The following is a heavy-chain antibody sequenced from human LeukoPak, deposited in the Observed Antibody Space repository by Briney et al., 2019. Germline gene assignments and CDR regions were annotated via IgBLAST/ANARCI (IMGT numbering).Heavy chain of an antibody. CDR3: ARSTTVDGAKYYFDY. Sequence: GGSLRLSCTASGLPIGDYAVSWIRQAPGKGLEWVGLVRSYTYGGTTEYAASVRGRFTISRDDSKTIANLQMNSLNTEDTALYYCARSTTVDGAKYYFDYWGQGSLVTVSS. V-gene: IGHV3-49*03. D-gene: IGHD4-11*01. J-gene: IGHJ4*02. CDR1: GLPIGDYA. CDR2: VRSYTYGGTT.